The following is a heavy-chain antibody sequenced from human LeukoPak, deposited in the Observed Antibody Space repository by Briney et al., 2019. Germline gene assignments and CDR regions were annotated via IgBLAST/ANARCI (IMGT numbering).Heavy chain of an antibody. CDR1: GFIFSDYY. CDR3: ARDRSTVTTWVDY. V-gene: IGHV3-11*04. CDR2: ISSSGSTI. J-gene: IGHJ4*02. D-gene: IGHD4-17*01. Sequence: GGSLRLSCAASGFIFSDYYMSWIRQTPGKGLDWVSYISSSGSTIYYADSVKGRFTISRDNAENSLYLQMNSLRAEDTAVYYCARDRSTVTTWVDYWGQGTLVTVSS.